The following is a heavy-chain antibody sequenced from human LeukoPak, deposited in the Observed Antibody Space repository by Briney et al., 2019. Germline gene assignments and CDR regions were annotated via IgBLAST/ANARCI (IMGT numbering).Heavy chain of an antibody. CDR1: GFTFSSYS. D-gene: IGHD2-15*01. J-gene: IGHJ4*02. V-gene: IGHV3-21*01. Sequence: PGGSLRLSCAASGFTFSSYSMNWVRQAPGKGLEWVSSISSSSSYIYYADSVKGRFTISRDNAKNSLYLQMNSLRAEDTAVYYCARLGTSVVAAIDYWGQGTLVTVSS. CDR3: ARLGTSVVAAIDY. CDR2: ISSSSSYI.